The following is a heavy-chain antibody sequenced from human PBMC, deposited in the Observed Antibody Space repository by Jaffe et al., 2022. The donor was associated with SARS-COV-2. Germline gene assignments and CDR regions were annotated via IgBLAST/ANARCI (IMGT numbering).Heavy chain of an antibody. CDR1: GYTFTTYD. D-gene: IGHD1-26*01. J-gene: IGHJ5*02. Sequence: QVQLVQSGAEVKKPGASVKVSCKTSGYTFTTYDINWVRQAAGQGLEWMGWVNPNSSNTGYAQKFQGRVTLTRSTSSSTAYMELSGLTSEDTAVYYCGRGRAGATDHWGQGTLVTVSS. CDR2: VNPNSSNT. CDR3: GRGRAGATDH. V-gene: IGHV1-8*01.